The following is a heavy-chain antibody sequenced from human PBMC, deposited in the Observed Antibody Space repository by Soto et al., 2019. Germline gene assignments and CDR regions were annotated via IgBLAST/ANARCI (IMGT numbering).Heavy chain of an antibody. D-gene: IGHD5-18*01. CDR2: ISSSSSTI. CDR1: GFTFSSYS. Sequence: GGSLRLSCAASGFTFSSYSMNWVRQAPGKGLVWFSYISSSSSTIYYADSVKGRFTISRDNAKNSLYLQMNSLRAEDTAVYYCARDSGYSYGPLDYWGQGTLVTVSS. V-gene: IGHV3-48*01. J-gene: IGHJ4*02. CDR3: ARDSGYSYGPLDY.